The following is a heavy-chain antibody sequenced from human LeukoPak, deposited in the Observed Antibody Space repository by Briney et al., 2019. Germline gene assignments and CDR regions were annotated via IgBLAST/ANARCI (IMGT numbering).Heavy chain of an antibody. CDR2: ISAYNGNT. Sequence: ASVKVSCKASGYIFTSYGISWVRQAPGQGLEWMGWISAYNGNTNYAQKLQGRVTMTTDTSTSTAYMELRSLRSDDTAVYYCASWATDYYDSSGPDAFDIWGQGTMVTVSS. CDR1: GYIFTSYG. V-gene: IGHV1-18*01. D-gene: IGHD3-22*01. J-gene: IGHJ3*02. CDR3: ASWATDYYDSSGPDAFDI.